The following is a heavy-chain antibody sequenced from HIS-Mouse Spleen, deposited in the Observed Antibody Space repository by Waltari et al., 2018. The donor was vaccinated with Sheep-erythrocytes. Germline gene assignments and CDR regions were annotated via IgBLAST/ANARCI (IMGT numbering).Heavy chain of an antibody. CDR3: ARGYCSSTSCYGYFQH. V-gene: IGHV3-21*04. CDR1: GFTFSSYS. Sequence: EVQLVESGGGLVKPGGSLRLSCAASGFTFSSYSMNWVRQGPGKGLGWVSSISSSSSYIYYADSVKGRFTISRDNAKNSLYLQMNSLRAEDTAVYYCARGYCSSTSCYGYFQHWGQGTLVTVSS. CDR2: ISSSSSYI. D-gene: IGHD2-2*01. J-gene: IGHJ1*01.